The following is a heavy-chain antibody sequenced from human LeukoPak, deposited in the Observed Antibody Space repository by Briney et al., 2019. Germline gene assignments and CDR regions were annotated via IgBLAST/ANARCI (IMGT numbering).Heavy chain of an antibody. CDR2: IYYSGST. CDR1: GDSISSYY. Sequence: SETLSLTCTVSGDSISSYYWSWIRQPPGKGLEWIGYIYYSGSTNYNPSLKRRVNISVDTSKNQLSLKLSSVTAADTAVYYCARLRTNYNYFDYWGQGTLVTVSS. CDR3: ARLRTNYNYFDY. V-gene: IGHV4-59*01. J-gene: IGHJ4*02. D-gene: IGHD1-7*01.